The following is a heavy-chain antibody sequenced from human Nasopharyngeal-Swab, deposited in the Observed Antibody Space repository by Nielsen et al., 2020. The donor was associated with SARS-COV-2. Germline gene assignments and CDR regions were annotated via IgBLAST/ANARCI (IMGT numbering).Heavy chain of an antibody. D-gene: IGHD1-26*01. J-gene: IGHJ6*02. Sequence: SETLSLTCSVSGGSFNGFYWNWIRQPPGKGLEWIGEINHNERTNYNPSLKSRVTMLVDTSNNQVSLKLSSVTATDTAVYHCARAGRVGDAFTGLDVWGQGTTVTVS. CDR3: ARAGRVGDAFTGLDV. CDR2: INHNERT. CDR1: GGSFNGFY. V-gene: IGHV4-34*01.